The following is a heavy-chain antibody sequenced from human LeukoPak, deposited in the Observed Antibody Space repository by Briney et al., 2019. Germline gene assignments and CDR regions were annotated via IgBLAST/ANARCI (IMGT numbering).Heavy chain of an antibody. CDR1: GGSISSSSYY. J-gene: IGHJ5*02. CDR3: ARTTGRYCSSTSCYQAMFDP. Sequence: PSETLSLTCTVSGGSISSSSYYWGWIRQPPGKGLEWIVSIYYSGSTYYNPSLKSRVTISVDTSKNQFSLKLSSVTAADTAVYYCARTTGRYCSSTSCYQAMFDPWGQGTLVTVPS. D-gene: IGHD2-2*01. V-gene: IGHV4-39*01. CDR2: IYYSGST.